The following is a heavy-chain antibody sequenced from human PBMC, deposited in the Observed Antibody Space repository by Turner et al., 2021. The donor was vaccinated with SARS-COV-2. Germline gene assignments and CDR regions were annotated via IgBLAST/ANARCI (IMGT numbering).Heavy chain of an antibody. D-gene: IGHD2-2*01. V-gene: IGHV4-59*08. J-gene: IGHJ4*02. Sequence: QVQLQESGPGLVKPSETLSLTCTVSGASISGHYWSWVRQPPGKGLEWIGYVYYSGSTDYSGSTNYNPSLKSRVTISGDTSKKQVSLKLISVTAADTAVYYCVRHVPAFGILAYFDYWGQGTLVTVSS. CDR1: GASISGHY. CDR2: VYYSGSTDYSGST. CDR3: VRHVPAFGILAYFDY.